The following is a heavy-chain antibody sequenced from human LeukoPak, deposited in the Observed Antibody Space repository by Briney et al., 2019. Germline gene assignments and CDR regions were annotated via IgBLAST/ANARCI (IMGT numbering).Heavy chain of an antibody. CDR1: GFTFSTYG. J-gene: IGHJ4*02. CDR3: VRVGYTNYGIDY. V-gene: IGHV3-30*03. D-gene: IGHD4-11*01. Sequence: GGSLRLSCAASGFTFSTYGMHWVRQAPGKGLEWVAVISSDGSNKYYADSVKGRFTISRDSSKNTLDLQMNSLRAEDTAVYYCVRVGYTNYGIDYWGQGTLVTVSS. CDR2: ISSDGSNK.